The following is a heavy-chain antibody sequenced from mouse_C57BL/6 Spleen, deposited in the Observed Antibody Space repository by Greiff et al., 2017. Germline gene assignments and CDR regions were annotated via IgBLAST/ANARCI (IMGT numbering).Heavy chain of an antibody. D-gene: IGHD1-1*01. CDR3: ARDRSYGSRYYYAMDY. V-gene: IGHV3-6*01. CDR1: GYSITSGYY. J-gene: IGHJ4*01. CDR2: ISYDGSN. Sequence: EVQVVESGPGLVKPSQSLSLTCSVTGYSITSGYYWNWIRQFPGNKLEWMGYISYDGSNNYNPSLKNRISITRDTSKNQFFLKLNSVTTEDTATYYCARDRSYGSRYYYAMDYWGQGTSVTVSS.